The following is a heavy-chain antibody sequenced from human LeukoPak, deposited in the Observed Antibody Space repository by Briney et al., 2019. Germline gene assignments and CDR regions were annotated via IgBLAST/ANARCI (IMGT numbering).Heavy chain of an antibody. V-gene: IGHV4-61*02. J-gene: IGHJ4*02. CDR3: ARENYYDSSGYLFDY. CDR1: GGSISSGSYY. D-gene: IGHD3-22*01. Sequence: SETLSLTCTVSGGSISSGSYYWSWIRQPAGKGLEWIGRIYTSGSTSYNPSLKSRVTISVDTSKNQFSLKLSSVTAADTAVYYCARENYYDSSGYLFDYWGQGTLVTVSS. CDR2: IYTSGST.